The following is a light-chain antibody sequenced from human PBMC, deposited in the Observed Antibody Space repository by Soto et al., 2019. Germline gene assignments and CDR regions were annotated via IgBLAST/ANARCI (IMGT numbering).Light chain of an antibody. CDR1: SSNIGGNN. CDR3: AGWDDSLNGWV. CDR2: TNN. Sequence: QSVLTQPPSASGTPGQRVTISCSGSSSNIGGNNVNWYQQLPGTAPKLLIYTNNQRPSWVPDRFSGSKSGTSASLAISGLQSEDEADYYCAGWDDSLNGWVFGGGTKLTVL. J-gene: IGLJ3*02. V-gene: IGLV1-44*01.